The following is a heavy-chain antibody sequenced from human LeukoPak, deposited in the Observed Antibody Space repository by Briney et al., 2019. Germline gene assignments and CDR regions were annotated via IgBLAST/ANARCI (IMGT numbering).Heavy chain of an antibody. D-gene: IGHD4-17*01. CDR3: ASYGDYGEFRY. CDR2: IKQDGSEK. Sequence: GGSLRLSCAASGFTFSSYWMSWVRQAPWKGLEWVANIKQDGSEKYYVDSVKGRFTISRDNAKNSLYLQMNSLRAEDTAVYYCASYGDYGEFRYWGQGTLVTVSS. V-gene: IGHV3-7*05. CDR1: GFTFSSYW. J-gene: IGHJ4*02.